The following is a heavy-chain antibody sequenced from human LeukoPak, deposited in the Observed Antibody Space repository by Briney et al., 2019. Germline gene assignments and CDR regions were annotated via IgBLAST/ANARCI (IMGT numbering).Heavy chain of an antibody. J-gene: IGHJ5*02. Sequence: SETLSLTCTVSGGSISSYYWSWIRQPPGKGLEWSGYIYYSGSTNYNPSLKSRDTISVDTTKKQFSLKLSSVTAADTAVYYCARGVRYYGSGSYPLNWFDPWGQGTLVTVSS. CDR1: GGSISSYY. CDR3: ARGVRYYGSGSYPLNWFDP. CDR2: IYYSGST. V-gene: IGHV4-59*01. D-gene: IGHD3-10*01.